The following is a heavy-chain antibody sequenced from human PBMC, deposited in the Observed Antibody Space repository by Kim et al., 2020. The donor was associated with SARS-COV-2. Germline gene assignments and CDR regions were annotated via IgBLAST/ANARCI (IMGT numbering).Heavy chain of an antibody. V-gene: IGHV4-59*01. J-gene: IGHJ4*02. CDR3: ARYSGSGIFDS. CDR2: LYYTGST. Sequence: SETLSLTCTVSDGPISSDHWGWIRQPPGKGLEWIGYLYYTGSTSYSPSLNGRVTISLDTSKNQFSLKLNSVTAADTAVYYCARYSGSGIFDSWGQGALVTVSS. D-gene: IGHD3-10*01. CDR1: DGPISSDH.